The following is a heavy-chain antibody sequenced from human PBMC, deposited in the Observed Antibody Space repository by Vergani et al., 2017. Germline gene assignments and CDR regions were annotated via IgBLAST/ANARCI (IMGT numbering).Heavy chain of an antibody. D-gene: IGHD4-17*01. CDR2: ISSNGGST. V-gene: IGHV3-64D*06. CDR3: VKGSDYGDCGDGY. J-gene: IGHJ4*02. Sequence: EVQLVESGGGLVQPGGSLRLSCSASGFTFSSYAMHWVRQAPGKGLEYVSAISSNGGSTYYADSVKGRFTISRDNSKNTLYLQMSSLRAEDTAVYYCVKGSDYGDCGDGYWGQGTLVTVSS. CDR1: GFTFSSYA.